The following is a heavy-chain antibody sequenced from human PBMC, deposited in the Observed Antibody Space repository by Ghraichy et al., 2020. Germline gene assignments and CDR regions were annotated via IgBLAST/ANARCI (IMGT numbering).Heavy chain of an antibody. V-gene: IGHV3-23*01. CDR2: IGSGRT. D-gene: IGHD4-17*01. CDR3: AKDPNGDYVGAFDS. CDR1: GFTFSKYA. J-gene: IGHJ3*02. Sequence: ESLNISCVGSGFTFSKYAMIWVRQAPGRGLEWVSAIGSGRTFYADSVKGRFTISRDNSKNTLYLQMNSLRVEDTATYYCAKDPNGDYVGAFDSWGPGTMVTVSS.